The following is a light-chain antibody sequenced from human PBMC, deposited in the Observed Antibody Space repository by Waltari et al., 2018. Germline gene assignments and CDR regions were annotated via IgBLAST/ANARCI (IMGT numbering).Light chain of an antibody. CDR2: EVT. J-gene: IGLJ3*02. CDR3: LSYTTSDTWV. CDR1: SSDIGHFHR. V-gene: IGLV2-18*02. Sequence: QSALTQIPSVSGSPGQSVTISCTGTSSDIGHFHRVSWYQKAPGTAPNLLIYEVTNRPSGVPAGFSGSKSGNTASLTISGLQADDEADYYCLSYTTSDTWVFGGGTKVTVL.